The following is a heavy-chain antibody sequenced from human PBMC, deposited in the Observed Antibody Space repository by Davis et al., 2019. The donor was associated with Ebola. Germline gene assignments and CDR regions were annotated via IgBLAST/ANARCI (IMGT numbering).Heavy chain of an antibody. D-gene: IGHD3-10*01. J-gene: IGHJ3*02. V-gene: IGHV3-7*01. CDR3: ARERGPYILGWFEPFDI. Sequence: GGSLRLSFSASGFTFSTYWMSWVRQAPGKGLEWVANIKPDGSEEHYVDSVKGRFTMSRDNAKNSLLLQMDSLTAEETAVYYCARERGPYILGWFEPFDIWGQGTRVTVSS. CDR2: IKPDGSEE. CDR1: GFTFSTYW.